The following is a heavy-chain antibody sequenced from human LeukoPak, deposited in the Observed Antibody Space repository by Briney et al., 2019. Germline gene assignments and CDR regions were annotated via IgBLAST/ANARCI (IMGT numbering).Heavy chain of an antibody. CDR3: TRDGGSFCDFDY. V-gene: IGHV3-64*02. CDR2: INTDGRIT. D-gene: IGHD1-26*01. Sequence: GGSLGLSCVGSGFSFRYFAIHWVHQAPGKGLEYVSVINTDGRITYYADSVKGRFTISRDNSKNTVYLQMGSLRGDDMAVYYCTRDGGSFCDFDYWGQGALVTVSS. CDR1: GFSFRYFA. J-gene: IGHJ4*02.